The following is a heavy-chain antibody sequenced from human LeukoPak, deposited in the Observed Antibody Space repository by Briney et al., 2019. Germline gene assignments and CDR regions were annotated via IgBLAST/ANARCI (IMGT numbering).Heavy chain of an antibody. J-gene: IGHJ4*02. CDR2: VSSSGSYI. D-gene: IGHD3-22*01. CDR3: AKDQWHYYDSSGYYYFSYFDY. V-gene: IGHV3-21*01. Sequence: KTGGSLRLSCAASAFTFSSYSMNWVRQAPGKGLEWVSSVSSSGSYIYYADSVKGRFTISRDNAKNSLHLQMSSLRAEDTAVYYCAKDQWHYYDSSGYYYFSYFDYWGQGTLVTVSS. CDR1: AFTFSSYS.